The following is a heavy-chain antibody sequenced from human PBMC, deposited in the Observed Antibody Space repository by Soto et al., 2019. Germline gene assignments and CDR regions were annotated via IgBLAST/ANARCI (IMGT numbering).Heavy chain of an antibody. CDR1: GFTFSSYA. CDR2: ISGSGGST. J-gene: IGHJ5*02. Sequence: PGGSLRLSCAASGFTFSSYAMSWVRQAPGKGLEWVSAISGSGGSTYYADSVKGRFTISRDNSKNTLYLQMNSLRAEDTAVYYCAKAGYYDSSGYYYVRWFDPWGQGTLVTV. V-gene: IGHV3-23*01. CDR3: AKAGYYDSSGYYYVRWFDP. D-gene: IGHD3-22*01.